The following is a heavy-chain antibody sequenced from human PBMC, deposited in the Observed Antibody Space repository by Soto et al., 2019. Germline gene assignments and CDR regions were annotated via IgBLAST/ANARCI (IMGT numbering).Heavy chain of an antibody. V-gene: IGHV1-8*01. J-gene: IGHJ5*02. CDR1: GYTFTSYD. CDR2: MNPNSGNT. CDR3: ARSITGTGVSWFDP. Sequence: ASVKVSCKASGYTFTSYDINWVRQATGQGLEWMGWMNPNSGNTGYAQKFQGRVTMTRNTSISTAYMELSSLRSEDTAVYYCARSITGTGVSWFDPSGQGTLVTVSS. D-gene: IGHD1-20*01.